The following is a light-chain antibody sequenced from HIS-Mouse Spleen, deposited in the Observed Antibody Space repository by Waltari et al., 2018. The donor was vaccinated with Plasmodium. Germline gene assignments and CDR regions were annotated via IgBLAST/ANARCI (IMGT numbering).Light chain of an antibody. CDR3: SSYAGSNNVV. CDR1: SSDVGGYNY. V-gene: IGLV2-8*01. Sequence: QSALTQPPSASGSPGQSVTISCTGTSSDVGGYNYVSWYQQHPGKAPQLMSYEVGKRPSGVPDRFPGSKSGNTASLTVSGLQAEDEADYYCSSYAGSNNVVFGGGTKLTVL. J-gene: IGLJ2*01. CDR2: EVG.